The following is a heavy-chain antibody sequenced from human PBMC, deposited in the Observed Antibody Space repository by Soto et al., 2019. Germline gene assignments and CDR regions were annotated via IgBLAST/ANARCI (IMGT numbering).Heavy chain of an antibody. V-gene: IGHV4-31*03. CDR3: ATSNKDYSSSLWTD. CDR1: GASIISGGDY. Sequence: PSETLYLTCTVSGASIISGGDYWSWIRQHPGKGLECIGYIYYSGSAYYNPSLKSRVSMSVDTSKNQFSLKLSSVTAADTAVYYCATSNKDYSSSLWTDWGQGSLVTVSS. J-gene: IGHJ4*02. D-gene: IGHD6-13*01. CDR2: IYYSGSA.